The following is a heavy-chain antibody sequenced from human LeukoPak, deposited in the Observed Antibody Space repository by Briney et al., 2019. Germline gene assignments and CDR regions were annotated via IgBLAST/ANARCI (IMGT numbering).Heavy chain of an antibody. Sequence: GGSLRLSCAASGFTFSDYYMSWIRQAPGKGLEGVSYMSTSDSPIYYTDSVKGRFTISRDNAKNSLYLQMKSLRASDTAVYYCARELNGAFDPWGQGTLVTVSS. D-gene: IGHD1-1*01. J-gene: IGHJ5*02. V-gene: IGHV3-11*04. CDR2: MSTSDSPI. CDR3: ARELNGAFDP. CDR1: GFTFSDYY.